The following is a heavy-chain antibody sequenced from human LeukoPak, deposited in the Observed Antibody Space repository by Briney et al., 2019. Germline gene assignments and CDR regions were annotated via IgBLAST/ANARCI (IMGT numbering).Heavy chain of an antibody. CDR1: GFTFSSYA. Sequence: GGSLRLSCAASGFTFSSYAMSWVRQAPGKGLEWVSAISGSGGSTYYADSVKGRFTISRDNSKTTLYLQMNSLRAEDTAVYYCARRIAVAGTFLFDYWGQGTLVTVSS. D-gene: IGHD6-19*01. J-gene: IGHJ4*02. V-gene: IGHV3-23*01. CDR3: ARRIAVAGTFLFDY. CDR2: ISGSGGST.